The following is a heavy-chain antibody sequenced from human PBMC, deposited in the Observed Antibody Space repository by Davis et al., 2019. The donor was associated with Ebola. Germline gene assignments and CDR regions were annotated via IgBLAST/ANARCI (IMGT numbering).Heavy chain of an antibody. D-gene: IGHD2-15*01. CDR2: IYYSGSA. CDR3: ARLLRDCSGGSCYSLFSTPDPWYFDY. V-gene: IGHV4-59*08. J-gene: IGHJ4*02. CDR1: GGSISSYY. Sequence: PSETLSLTCTVSGGSISSYYWSWIRQPPGKRLEWIGYIYYSGSASYNPSLNSRVAISIDTSKNQISLKLSSVTAADTAGYYCARLLRDCSGGSCYSLFSTPDPWYFDYWGQGTLVTVSS.